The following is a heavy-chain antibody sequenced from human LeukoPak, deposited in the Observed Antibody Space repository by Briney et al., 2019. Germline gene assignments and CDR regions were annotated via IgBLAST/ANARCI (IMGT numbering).Heavy chain of an antibody. CDR2: IHHSGSRCESGST. Sequence: SETLSLTCTVSGYSIMNTFYWCWIRQSPGRGLEWIGSIHHSGSRCESGSTHYNPSLKSRVTVSTDTSKNQFSLTLRSVTAADTAVYFCARNVASVFFNDWGLGILVTASS. CDR1: GYSIMNTFY. V-gene: IGHV4-38-2*02. CDR3: ARNVASVFFND. D-gene: IGHD2-2*01. J-gene: IGHJ1*01.